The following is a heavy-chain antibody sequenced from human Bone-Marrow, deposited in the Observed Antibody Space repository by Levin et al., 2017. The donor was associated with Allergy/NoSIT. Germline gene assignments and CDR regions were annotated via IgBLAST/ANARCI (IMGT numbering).Heavy chain of an antibody. Sequence: SGPTLVKPTQTLALTCTLSGFSISSSGVGVGWIRQSPGKALEWLAFIYWDDDKRYSPSLKSRLTITKDTSTNQVDLIMTNMDPADTATYYCARRRGGSADSGWDSGVFDYWGQGTLVTVSS. CDR3: ARRRGGSADSGWDSGVFDY. CDR1: GFSISSSGVG. J-gene: IGHJ4*02. V-gene: IGHV2-5*02. CDR2: IYWDDDK. D-gene: IGHD6-19*01.